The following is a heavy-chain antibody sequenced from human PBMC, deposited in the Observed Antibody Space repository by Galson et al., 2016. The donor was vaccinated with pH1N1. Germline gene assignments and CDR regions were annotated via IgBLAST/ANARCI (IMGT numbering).Heavy chain of an antibody. D-gene: IGHD4-17*01. CDR3: ARDNYGDLDTHYFGMDV. V-gene: IGHV3-30-3*01. CDR1: GFTFSSFN. J-gene: IGHJ6*02. CDR2: ISYGGTIK. Sequence: SLRLSCAASGFTFSSFNMFWVRQAPGKGLECVAVISYGGTIKYYADSVKGRFSISRDNSETTLYLQMNSLRPQDTAVYYCARDNYGDLDTHYFGMDVWGQGITVTVSS.